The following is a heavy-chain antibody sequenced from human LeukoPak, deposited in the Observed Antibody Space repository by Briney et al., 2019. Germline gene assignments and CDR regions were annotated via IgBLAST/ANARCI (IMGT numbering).Heavy chain of an antibody. CDR3: ARSGADYIWGSYRFGSWFDP. D-gene: IGHD3-16*02. V-gene: IGHV4-38-2*02. CDR2: MSHSAGT. Sequence: PSETLSLTCSVSGYSISSGYYWGRIRQPPGKGLEWIGSMSHSAGTYQNPSLKSRVTISIDTSKNQFFLKVNSVTAADTAVYYCARSGADYIWGSYRFGSWFDPWGQGTLVTVSS. J-gene: IGHJ5*02. CDR1: GYSISSGYY.